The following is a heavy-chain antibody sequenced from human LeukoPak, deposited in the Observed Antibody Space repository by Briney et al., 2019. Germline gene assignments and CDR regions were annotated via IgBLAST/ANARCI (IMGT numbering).Heavy chain of an antibody. CDR1: GFTFSSYG. J-gene: IGHJ4*02. D-gene: IGHD5-24*01. Sequence: PGGSLRLSCAASGFTFSSYGMHWVRQAPGKGLEWVAVIWYDGTNKYYADSVKGRFAISRDNSKNTLYLQMNSLRAEDTAVYYCARDEFRDGYPDYWGQGTLVTVSS. CDR2: IWYDGTNK. CDR3: ARDEFRDGYPDY. V-gene: IGHV3-33*08.